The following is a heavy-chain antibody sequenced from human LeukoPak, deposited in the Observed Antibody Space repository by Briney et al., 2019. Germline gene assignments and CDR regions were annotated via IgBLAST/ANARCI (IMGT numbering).Heavy chain of an antibody. CDR1: GYFISSGFY. V-gene: IGHV4-38-2*01. J-gene: IGHJ1*01. Sequence: PSETLSLTCAVSGYFISSGFYWGWFRQPPGKGLEWIGSMFHSGDTSYNPSLMSRATISADRSKNQFSLQLTSVTVADTAVYYCARLESAAHEGIQHWGQGTLVTVSS. CDR2: MFHSGDT. D-gene: IGHD1-1*01. CDR3: ARLESAAHEGIQH.